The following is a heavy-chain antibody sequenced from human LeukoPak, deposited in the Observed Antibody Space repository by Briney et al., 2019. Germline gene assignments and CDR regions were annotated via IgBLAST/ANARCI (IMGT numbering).Heavy chain of an antibody. CDR2: ISDSGGRT. CDR1: GITLSNYA. CDR3: AKRGVVVRVFLVGFHKEAYYFES. J-gene: IGHJ4*02. D-gene: IGHD3/OR15-3a*01. Sequence: GGSLRLSCAVSGITLSNYAMSWVRQAPGKGLEWVAGISDSGGRTNYADSVKGRFTISRDSPKNTLYLQMNSLRAEDTAVYFCAKRGVVVRVFLVGFHKEAYYFESWGQGALVSVSS. V-gene: IGHV3-23*01.